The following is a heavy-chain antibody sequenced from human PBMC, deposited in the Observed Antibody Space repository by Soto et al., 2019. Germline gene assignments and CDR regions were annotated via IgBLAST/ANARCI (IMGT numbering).Heavy chain of an antibody. CDR3: ARAKSVYGDYDSIDY. Sequence: EVQLVESGGGLVQPGGSLRLSCAASGFTFSSYSMNWVRQAPGKGLEWVSYISSSSSTIYDADSVKGRFTISRDNAKNSLYLQMNSLRAEDTAVYYCARAKSVYGDYDSIDYWGQGTLVTVSS. D-gene: IGHD4-17*01. J-gene: IGHJ4*02. CDR2: ISSSSSTI. V-gene: IGHV3-48*01. CDR1: GFTFSSYS.